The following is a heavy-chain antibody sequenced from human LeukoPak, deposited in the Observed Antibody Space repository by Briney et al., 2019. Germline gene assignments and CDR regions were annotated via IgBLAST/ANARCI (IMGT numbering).Heavy chain of an antibody. CDR2: IGGSGGST. D-gene: IGHD2-2*01. CDR1: GLTFSSYA. V-gene: IGHV3-23*01. Sequence: PGGSLRLSCAASGLTFSSYAMSWVRQAPGKGLEWVSAIGGSGGSTYYADSVKGRFTISRDNSKNTLYLQMNSLRAEDTAVYYCAKIEYCSSTSCYYFDYWGQGTLVTVSS. J-gene: IGHJ4*02. CDR3: AKIEYCSSTSCYYFDY.